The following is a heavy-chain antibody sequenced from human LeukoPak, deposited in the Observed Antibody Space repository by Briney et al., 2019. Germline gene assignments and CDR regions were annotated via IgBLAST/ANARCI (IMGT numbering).Heavy chain of an antibody. CDR1: GFIFSRHG. J-gene: IGHJ4*02. D-gene: IGHD3-3*01. Sequence: GGSLRLSCAASGFIFSRHGMHWVRQAPGKGLEWMAFTSADDSDQYHADSVKGRFTISRDNSKNTLYLQLNSLSAEDTAMYYCAKEGESGYSGGFDHWGQGTLVTVSS. CDR3: AKEGESGYSGGFDH. CDR2: TSADDSDQ. V-gene: IGHV3-30*18.